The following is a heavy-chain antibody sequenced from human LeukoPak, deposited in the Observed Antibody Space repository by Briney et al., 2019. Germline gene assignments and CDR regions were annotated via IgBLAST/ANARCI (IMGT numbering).Heavy chain of an antibody. CDR1: GGSMRNYY. D-gene: IGHD3-16*02. J-gene: IGHJ4*02. CDR3: ARGAVPQYYDYVWGSYRYPTIFDY. CDR2: TYDSGSS. Sequence: SETLSLTCAVSGGSMRNYYWSWIRQPPGKGLEWIGYTYDSGSSSYNPSLRSRVSISIDTSKNQFSLNLRSVTAADTAVYYCARGAVPQYYDYVWGSYRYPTIFDYWGQGTLVTVSS. V-gene: IGHV4-59*01.